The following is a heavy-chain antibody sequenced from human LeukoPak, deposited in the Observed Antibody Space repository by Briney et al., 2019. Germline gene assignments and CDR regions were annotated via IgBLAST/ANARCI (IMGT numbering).Heavy chain of an antibody. CDR1: GGSISSGGYS. V-gene: IGHV4-30-2*01. CDR2: IYHSGST. Sequence: SETLSLTCAVSGGSISSGGYSWSWIRQPPGKGLEWIGYIYHSGSTYYNPSLKSRVTISVDRSKNQFSLKLSSVTAADTAVYYCARDPRTTTSRNWFDPWGQGTLVTVSA. CDR3: ARDPRTTTSRNWFDP. D-gene: IGHD1/OR15-1a*01. J-gene: IGHJ5*02.